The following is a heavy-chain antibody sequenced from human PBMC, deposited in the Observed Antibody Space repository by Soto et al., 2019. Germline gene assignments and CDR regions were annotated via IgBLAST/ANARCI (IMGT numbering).Heavy chain of an antibody. CDR2: MNPNSGNT. CDR3: ARGIKYGAYSRWFDP. Sequence: ASVKVSCKASGYTFTSYDINWVRQATGQGLEYLGWMNPNSGNTGYVQKFQGRVTMTRGTSISTAYMELSSLRSEDSAVYFCARGIKYGAYSRWFDPWGQGTLVTVSS. D-gene: IGHD4-17*01. CDR1: GYTFTSYD. J-gene: IGHJ5*02. V-gene: IGHV1-8*01.